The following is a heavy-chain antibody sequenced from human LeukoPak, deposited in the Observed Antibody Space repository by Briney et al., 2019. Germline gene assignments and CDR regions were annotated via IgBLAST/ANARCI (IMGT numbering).Heavy chain of an antibody. CDR3: AIMEGYK. CDR1: GFTFSSYA. Sequence: PGGSLRLSCAASGFTFSSYAMSWVRQAPGKGLEWVSTISGSGAYTYYADSVKGRFTISRDNAKNSLYLQMNSLRVEETAMYYCAIMEGYKWGQGTLVTVSS. V-gene: IGHV3-23*01. J-gene: IGHJ4*02. CDR2: ISGSGAYT. D-gene: IGHD5-24*01.